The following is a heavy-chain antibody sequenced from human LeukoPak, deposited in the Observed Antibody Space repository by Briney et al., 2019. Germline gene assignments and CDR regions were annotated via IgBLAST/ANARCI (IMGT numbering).Heavy chain of an antibody. CDR3: ARQVATKGEWAFDV. CDR1: GYFSTTYY. V-gene: IGHV4-38-2*02. CDR2: IRPDGHT. D-gene: IGHD5-12*01. Sequence: SETLSLTCSVSGYFSTTYYWGWIRQPPGKGLEWMASIRPDGHTYSNSSLRHQPTISADMSRNEFSLKLNSLTAADTAVYYCARQVATKGEWAFDVWGQGTVVTVSS. J-gene: IGHJ3*01.